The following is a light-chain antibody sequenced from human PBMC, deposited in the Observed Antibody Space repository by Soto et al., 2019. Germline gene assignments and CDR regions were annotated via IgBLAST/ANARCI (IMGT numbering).Light chain of an antibody. CDR3: CSYAGSSSVV. Sequence: QSALTQPDSVSGSPGQSITISRTGANSGVGRNNLVSWYQQHPGNAPKLMIYEGSKRTSGVSNRFSGSKSGNTASLTISALQAEEEADYYCCSYAGSSSVVFGGGTTLTVL. CDR2: EGS. V-gene: IGLV2-23*01. J-gene: IGLJ2*01. CDR1: NSGVGRNNL.